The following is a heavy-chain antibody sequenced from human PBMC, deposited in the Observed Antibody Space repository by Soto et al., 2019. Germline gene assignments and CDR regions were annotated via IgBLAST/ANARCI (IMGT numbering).Heavy chain of an antibody. Sequence: SETLALTCALYCWSFFGYYWSWIRQPPGKGLEWIGGINHSGSTNYNPSLKSRVTISVDTSKNQFSLKLSSVTAADTAVYYCASNSGEFQTTYYYYYMDVWGKGTTVS. CDR3: ASNSGEFQTTYYYYYMDV. J-gene: IGHJ6*03. CDR1: CWSFFGYY. CDR2: INHSGST. V-gene: IGHV4-34*01. D-gene: IGHD3-10*01.